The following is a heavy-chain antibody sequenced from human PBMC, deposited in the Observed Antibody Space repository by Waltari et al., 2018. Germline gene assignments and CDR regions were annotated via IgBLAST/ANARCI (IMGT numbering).Heavy chain of an antibody. Sequence: QVQLVQSGAEVKKPGSSVKVSCKASGGTFSSYAISWVRQAPGQGLEWMGGIIPIFGTANYAQKFQGRVTITTDESTSTAYMELSSLRSEDTAVYYCARYGYSSYDVASYYYGMDVWGQGTTVTVSS. CDR2: IIPIFGTA. CDR3: ARYGYSSYDVASYYYGMDV. J-gene: IGHJ6*02. CDR1: GGTFSSYA. V-gene: IGHV1-69*05. D-gene: IGHD5-12*01.